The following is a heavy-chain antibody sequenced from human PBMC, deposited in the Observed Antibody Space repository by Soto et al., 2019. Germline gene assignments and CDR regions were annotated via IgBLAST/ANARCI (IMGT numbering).Heavy chain of an antibody. CDR1: GGSISSGGYY. Sequence: QVQLQESGTGLVKPSQTLSLTCTVSGGSISSGGYYWSWIRQHPGKGLEWIGYIYYSGSTYYNPSHRSRVTISVDPAKKQFSLKLSSVTGADTAVYCCARACIGQLRFWGQGTLVTVSS. CDR2: IYYSGST. CDR3: ARACIGQLRF. J-gene: IGHJ4*02. D-gene: IGHD5-18*01. V-gene: IGHV4-31*03.